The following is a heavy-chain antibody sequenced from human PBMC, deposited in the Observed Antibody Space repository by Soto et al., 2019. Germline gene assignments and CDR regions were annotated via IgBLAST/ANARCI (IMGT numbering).Heavy chain of an antibody. CDR1: GGSFSGYY. CDR3: VRCVLGTSSYNP. D-gene: IGHD2-2*02. Sequence: SETLSLTCAVYGGSFSGYYWSWVRQPPGKGLEWIGEIYHSGSTNYNPSLKSRVTISVDKSKNQFSLKLSSVTAADTAVYYCVRCVLGTSSYNPWGQGTLVTSPQ. J-gene: IGHJ5*02. CDR2: IYHSGST. V-gene: IGHV4-34*01.